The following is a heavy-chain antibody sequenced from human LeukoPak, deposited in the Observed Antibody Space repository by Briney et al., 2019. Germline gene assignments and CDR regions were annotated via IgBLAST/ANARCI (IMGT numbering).Heavy chain of an antibody. CDR1: DFTFRSYW. D-gene: IGHD3-10*02. CDR3: AELGITMIGGV. CDR2: INRDGSEK. J-gene: IGHJ6*04. V-gene: IGHV3-7*01. Sequence: QAGGSLRLSCGASDFTFRSYWMSWVRQAPGKGLEWVANINRDGSEKYYVDSLKGRFTISRDNAKNSLYLQMNSLRAEDTAVYYCAELGITMIGGVWGKGTTVTISS.